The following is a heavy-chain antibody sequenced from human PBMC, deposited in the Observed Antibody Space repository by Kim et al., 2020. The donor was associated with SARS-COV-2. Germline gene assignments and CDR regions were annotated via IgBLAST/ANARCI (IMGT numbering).Heavy chain of an antibody. J-gene: IGHJ4*02. V-gene: IGHV3-74*01. D-gene: IGHD1-1*01. CDR3: AGRSLRGTNFFDY. Sequence: NYADCVKGRFTISRDNAKNTMYLEMTSLRAEDTAVYYCAGRSLRGTNFFDYWGQGTLVTVSS.